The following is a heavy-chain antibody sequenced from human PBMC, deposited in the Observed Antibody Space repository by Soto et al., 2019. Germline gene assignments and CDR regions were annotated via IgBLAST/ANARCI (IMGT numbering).Heavy chain of an antibody. CDR1: GGSINNRTYY. CDR3: ARLQYTVVTALDI. J-gene: IGHJ3*02. CDR2: ISYSGRT. D-gene: IGHD2-15*01. V-gene: IGHV4-39*01. Sequence: SETLSLTCSVSGGSINNRTYYWGWIRQPPGKGLEWIGSISYSGRTYDNPSLKSRVTISSDTSNNQFSLKLSSVTAADTAVYYCARLQYTVVTALDIWGQGTMVTVSS.